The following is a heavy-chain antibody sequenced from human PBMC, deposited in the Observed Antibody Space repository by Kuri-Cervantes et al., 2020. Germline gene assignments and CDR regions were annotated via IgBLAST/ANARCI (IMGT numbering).Heavy chain of an antibody. CDR2: IYYSGGT. Sequence: SETLSLTCTVSGGSISSGDYYWSWIRQPPGKGLEWIGYIYYSGGTYYNPSLKSRVTISVDTSKNQFSLKLSSVTAADTAVYYCARSQYFDWLSPFDYWGQGTLVTFYS. CDR1: GGSISSGDYY. CDR3: ARSQYFDWLSPFDY. J-gene: IGHJ4*02. D-gene: IGHD3-9*01. V-gene: IGHV4-30-4*01.